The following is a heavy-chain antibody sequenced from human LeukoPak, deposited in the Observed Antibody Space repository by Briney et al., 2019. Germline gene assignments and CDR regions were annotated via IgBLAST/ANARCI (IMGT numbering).Heavy chain of an antibody. CDR2: ITGSGSNT. Sequence: GGSLRLSCEASGFTFSSYSMSWVRQAPGKGLEWVSGITGSGSNTYYADSVKGRFTISRDSSKNTLYLQMNSLRAEDTALYYCAKDAAGARIPFDLWGRETLVTVSS. CDR3: AKDAAGARIPFDL. CDR1: GFTFSSYS. J-gene: IGHJ5*02. D-gene: IGHD1-26*01. V-gene: IGHV3-23*01.